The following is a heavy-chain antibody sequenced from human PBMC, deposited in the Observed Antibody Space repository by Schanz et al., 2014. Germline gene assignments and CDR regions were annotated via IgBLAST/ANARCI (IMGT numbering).Heavy chain of an antibody. CDR2: ISHDGNNK. V-gene: IGHV3-30*04. Sequence: QVQLVESGGGVVQPGRSLRLSCAASGFTFGSYPIHWVRQAPGKGLEWVAVISHDGNNKYYGDSVKGRFTISRDNSKNTVYLLMNSLRVEDTGVYYCARDFDYWGQGTLVTVSS. CDR1: GFTFGSYP. J-gene: IGHJ4*02. CDR3: ARDFDY.